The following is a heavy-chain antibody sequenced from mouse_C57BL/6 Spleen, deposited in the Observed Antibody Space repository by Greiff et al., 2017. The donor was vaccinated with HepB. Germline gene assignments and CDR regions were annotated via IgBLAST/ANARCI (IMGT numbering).Heavy chain of an antibody. CDR1: GYTFTDYY. V-gene: IGHV1-26*01. D-gene: IGHD1-1*01. J-gene: IGHJ4*01. CDR3: ARRGFIKGYAMDY. Sequence: EVQLQQSGPELVKPGASVKISCKASGYTFTDYYMNWVKQSHGKSLEWIGDINPNNGGTSYNQKFKGKGTLTVDKSSSTAYMELRSLTSEDSAVYYCARRGFIKGYAMDYWGQGTSVTVSS. CDR2: INPNNGGT.